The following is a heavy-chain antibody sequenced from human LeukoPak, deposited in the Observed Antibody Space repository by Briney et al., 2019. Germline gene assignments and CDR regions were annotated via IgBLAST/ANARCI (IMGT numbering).Heavy chain of an antibody. J-gene: IGHJ4*02. Sequence: GGSLRLSCAASGFSFGNYWMIWVRQAPGKGLEWVANIKQDGNEKYYVDSVRGRVTISRDNAKNSLYLHMNSLRAEDTAVYYCARDGSSGISHAADYWGQGTLVTVSS. V-gene: IGHV3-7*01. CDR3: ARDGSSGISHAADY. CDR1: GFSFGNYW. CDR2: IKQDGNEK. D-gene: IGHD3-22*01.